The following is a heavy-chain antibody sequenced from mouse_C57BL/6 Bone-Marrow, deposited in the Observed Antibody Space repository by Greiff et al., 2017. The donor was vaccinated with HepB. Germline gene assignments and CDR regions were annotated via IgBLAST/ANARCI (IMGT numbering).Heavy chain of an antibody. CDR3: TYYYYGTFDY. D-gene: IGHD1-1*01. J-gene: IGHJ2*01. Sequence: VQLQQSGAELVRPGASVKLSCTASGFNIKDDYMHWVKQRPEQGLEWIGWIDPENGDTEYASKFQGKATITADTSSNTAYLQLRSLTSEDTAVYYCTYYYYGTFDYWGQGTTLTVSS. CDR1: GFNIKDDY. V-gene: IGHV14-4*01. CDR2: IDPENGDT.